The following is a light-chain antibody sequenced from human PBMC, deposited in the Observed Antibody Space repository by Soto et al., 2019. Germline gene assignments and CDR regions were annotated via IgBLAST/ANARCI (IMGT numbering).Light chain of an antibody. CDR1: QSVSSNY. CDR3: QKYGSSPQT. Sequence: TQSPGTLSLSPGDSATLSCRASQSVSSNYLAWYQQKPGQAPRLLIYGESSRATGIPDRLSGSGSGTDFTLTISRLEPEDFAVYFCQKYGSSPQTFGQGTKVDI. J-gene: IGKJ1*01. V-gene: IGKV3-20*01. CDR2: GES.